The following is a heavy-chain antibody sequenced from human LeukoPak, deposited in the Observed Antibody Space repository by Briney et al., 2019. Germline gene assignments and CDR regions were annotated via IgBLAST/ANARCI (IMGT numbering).Heavy chain of an antibody. D-gene: IGHD3-10*01. CDR3: ARDRYVLLWFGEPRNGMDG. Sequence: GGSLRLSCAASGFTFSSYAMHWVRQAPGKGLEWVAVISYDGSNKYYADSVKGRFTISRDNSKNTLYLQMNSLRAEDTAVYYCARDRYVLLWFGEPRNGMDGWGKGTTVTVSS. J-gene: IGHJ6*04. CDR2: ISYDGSNK. V-gene: IGHV3-30*04. CDR1: GFTFSSYA.